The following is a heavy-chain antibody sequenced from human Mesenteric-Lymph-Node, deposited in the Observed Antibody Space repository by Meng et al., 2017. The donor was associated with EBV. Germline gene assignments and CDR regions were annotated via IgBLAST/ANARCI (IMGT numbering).Heavy chain of an antibody. CDR2: IYYSGST. J-gene: IGHJ4*02. V-gene: IGHV4-61*01. CDR1: GGSVISGSYY. CDR3: ALIIVGATHFDY. D-gene: IGHD1-26*01. Sequence: QGPLPESGPGLVKPSETLSLTCTVSGGSVISGSYYWSWIRQPPGKGLEWIGYIYYSGSTNYNPSLKSRVTISVNTSKNQFSLKLSSVTAADTAVYYCALIIVGATHFDYWGQGTLVTVSS.